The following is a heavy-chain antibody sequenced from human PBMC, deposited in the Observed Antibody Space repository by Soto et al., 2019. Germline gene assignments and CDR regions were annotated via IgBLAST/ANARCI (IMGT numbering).Heavy chain of an antibody. Sequence: QLQLQESGSGLVRPSQTLSLTCAVSGGSISSGGYSWNWIRQPPGKGLEWIGYIYHSGSTRYHPSLKSRATISVDKSKNQSSLKRRSVTAADTAVYYCARNQLEGNWFDPWGQGTLVTVSS. CDR1: GGSISSGGYS. CDR2: IYHSGST. D-gene: IGHD1-1*01. V-gene: IGHV4-30-2*01. CDR3: ARNQLEGNWFDP. J-gene: IGHJ5*02.